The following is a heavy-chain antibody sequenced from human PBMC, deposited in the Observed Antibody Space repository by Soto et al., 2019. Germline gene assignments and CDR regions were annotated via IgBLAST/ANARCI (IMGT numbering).Heavy chain of an antibody. Sequence: QVQLQESGPGLVKPSQTLSLTCTVSGGYISSGGYYWGWIRQHPGKGLEWIGYIYYSGSTYYNPSLKSRVTISVDTSKNQFSLKLSSVTAADTAVYYCARDSTYYYDSSGLDYWGQGTLVTVSS. CDR2: IYYSGST. J-gene: IGHJ4*02. V-gene: IGHV4-31*03. CDR3: ARDSTYYYDSSGLDY. CDR1: GGYISSGGYY. D-gene: IGHD3-22*01.